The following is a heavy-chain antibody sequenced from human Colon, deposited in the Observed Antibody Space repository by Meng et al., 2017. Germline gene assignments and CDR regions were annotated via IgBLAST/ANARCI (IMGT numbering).Heavy chain of an antibody. CDR1: GDSIANSKW. D-gene: IGHD1-7*01. Sequence: ASGHELVPRSGTPSLACVVSGDSIANSKWWSGPRTAPGKGPEWIGEISNSYKTVYSPSLKSRVRISLDKSNNQFSLTLTSVTAADTAVYYCARERVRELGLFDSWGQGILVTVSS. CDR3: ARERVRELGLFDS. V-gene: IGHV4-4*02. J-gene: IGHJ4*02. CDR2: ISNSYKT.